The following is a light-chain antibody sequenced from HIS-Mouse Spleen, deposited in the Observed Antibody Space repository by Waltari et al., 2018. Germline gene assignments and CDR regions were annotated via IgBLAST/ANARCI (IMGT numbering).Light chain of an antibody. V-gene: IGLV3-27*01. CDR1: VLAKKY. J-gene: IGLJ2*01. Sequence: SYELTQPSSVSVSPGQTARITCSGDVLAKKYARWFQQKPGQAPVLVIYKDSERPSGTTVTLTISGAQVEDEADYYCYSAADNSGLFGGGTKLTVL. CDR2: KDS. CDR3: YSAADNSGL.